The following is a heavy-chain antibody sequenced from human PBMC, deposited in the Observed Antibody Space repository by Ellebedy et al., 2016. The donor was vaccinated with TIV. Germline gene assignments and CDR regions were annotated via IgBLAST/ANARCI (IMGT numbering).Heavy chain of an antibody. J-gene: IGHJ6*02. CDR3: VRDGAYGDYSPGYYGMDV. V-gene: IGHV3-7*03. Sequence: GGSLRLSCAASGFTFNSYWMSWVRQAPGKGLEWVANINQDGSRIYYVDSVKGRFTISRDHAKNSVFLRMDTLRVEGTAVYHCVRDGAYGDYSPGYYGMDVWGQGTTVTVSS. D-gene: IGHD3-22*01. CDR1: GFTFNSYW. CDR2: INQDGSRI.